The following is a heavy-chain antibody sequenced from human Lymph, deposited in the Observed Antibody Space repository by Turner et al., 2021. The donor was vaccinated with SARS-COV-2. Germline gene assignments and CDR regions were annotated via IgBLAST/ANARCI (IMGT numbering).Heavy chain of an antibody. V-gene: IGHV3-66*01. D-gene: IGHD3-10*01. CDR2: IYGGGSS. CDR3: AREFRDCAFDI. Sequence: EVRLVESGEGLADPGGSLILPCSASGITVIRNYMGWVRQGPGKGLEWVVVIYGGGSSYYADSVKGRFTISRDNSKNTLYHQMNSLRAEDTAVYYCAREFRDCAFDIWGQGTMVTISS. CDR1: GITVIRNY. J-gene: IGHJ3*02.